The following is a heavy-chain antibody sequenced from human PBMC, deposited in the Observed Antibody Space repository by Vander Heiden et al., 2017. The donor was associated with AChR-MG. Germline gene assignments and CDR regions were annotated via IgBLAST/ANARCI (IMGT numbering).Heavy chain of an antibody. D-gene: IGHD2-15*01. V-gene: IGHV3-21*01. J-gene: IGHJ4*02. CDR2: ISSSRRDI. Sequence: EVQLVESGGGLVKPGGSLRLSCAAAEFSFNTYSMNWVRQAPGKGLEWVSSISSSRRDIYYADSVKGRFTISRDHAKNSLYMQMNSLRAEDTAVYYFARDFGSSFWGQGTLVTVSS. CDR1: EFSFNTYS. CDR3: ARDFGSSF.